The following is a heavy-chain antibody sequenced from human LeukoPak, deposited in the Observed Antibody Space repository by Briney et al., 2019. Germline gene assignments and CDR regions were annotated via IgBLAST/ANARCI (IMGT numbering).Heavy chain of an antibody. CDR3: ARGTNSTFDV. J-gene: IGHJ3*01. CDR1: GDSVSSNSVA. V-gene: IGHV6-1*01. CDR2: ATSGSRGGI. Sequence: SQTLSLSCAISGDSVSSNSVAWNWIRQSPSRGLEWLGRATSGSRGGIDYAISVRSRINIDTDTSRNRFSLQLSSVTPEDTAVYYCARGTNSTFDVWGQGTMVTVSS. D-gene: IGHD1-7*01.